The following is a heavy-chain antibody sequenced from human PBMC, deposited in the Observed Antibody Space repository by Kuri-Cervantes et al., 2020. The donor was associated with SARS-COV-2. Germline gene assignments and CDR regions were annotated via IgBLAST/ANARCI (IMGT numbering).Heavy chain of an antibody. CDR3: ARDGKNWNQNPYYYYYYMDA. V-gene: IGHV3-21*01. D-gene: IGHD1-1*01. Sequence: GGSLRLSCAASGFTFSSYSMNWVRQAPGKGLEWVSSISSSSSYIYYADSVKGRFTISRDNAKNSLYLQMNSLRAEDTAVYYCARDGKNWNQNPYYYYYYMDAWGKGTTVTVSS. J-gene: IGHJ6*03. CDR1: GFTFSSYS. CDR2: ISSSSSYI.